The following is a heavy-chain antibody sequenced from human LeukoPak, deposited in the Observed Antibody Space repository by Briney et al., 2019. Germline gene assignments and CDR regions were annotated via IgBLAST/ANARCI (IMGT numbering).Heavy chain of an antibody. CDR1: GFTFSSYG. J-gene: IGHJ4*02. CDR3: AKDPMWFGEKGSGYFDY. D-gene: IGHD3-10*01. CDR2: IRYDGSNK. Sequence: GGSLRLSCAASGFTFSSYGMHWVRQAPGKGLEWVAFIRYDGSNKYYADSVKGRFTISRDNSKNTLYLQMNSLRAEDTAVYYCAKDPMWFGEKGSGYFDYWGQGTLVTVSS. V-gene: IGHV3-30*02.